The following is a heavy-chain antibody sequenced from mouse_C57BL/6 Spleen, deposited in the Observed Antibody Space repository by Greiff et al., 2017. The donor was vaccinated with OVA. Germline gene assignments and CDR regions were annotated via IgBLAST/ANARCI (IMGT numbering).Heavy chain of an antibody. J-gene: IGHJ2*01. CDR2: ISYDGSN. V-gene: IGHV3-6*01. D-gene: IGHD2-5*01. CDR3: AREVTGAFDY. CDR1: GYSITSGYY. Sequence: DVQLVESGPGLVKPSQSLSLTCSVTGYSITSGYYWNWIRQFPGNKLEWMGYISYDGSNNYNPSLKNRISITRDTSKNQFFLKLNSVTTEDTATYYCAREVTGAFDYWGQGTTLTVSS.